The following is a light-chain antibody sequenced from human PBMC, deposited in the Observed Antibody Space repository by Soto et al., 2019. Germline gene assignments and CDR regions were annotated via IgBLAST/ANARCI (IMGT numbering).Light chain of an antibody. J-gene: IGKJ1*01. CDR3: QQRSNCHTWT. CDR2: DAS. CDR1: QSVSSSC. Sequence: EIVLTQSPATLSLSPGERATLSCSASQSVSSSCLAWYKQKPGQAPRLRIYDASNRATGIPARFSGSGSGTDFTLTISSREPEDFAVYYCQQRSNCHTWTFGQGTKVDIK. V-gene: IGKV3D-11*02.